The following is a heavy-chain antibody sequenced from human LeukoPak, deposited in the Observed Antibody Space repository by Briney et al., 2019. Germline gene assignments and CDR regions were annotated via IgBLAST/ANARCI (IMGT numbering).Heavy chain of an antibody. CDR2: IYYSGST. V-gene: IGHV4-39*07. J-gene: IGHJ4*02. D-gene: IGHD3-9*01. CDR1: GGSISSSSYY. CDR3: ARGGKYYDILTGYYAPSYFDY. Sequence: PSETLSLTCTVSGGSISSSSYYWGWIRQPPGKGLEWIGSIYYSGSTYYNPSLKSRVTISVDTSKNQFSLKLSSLTAADTAVYYCARGGKYYDILTGYYAPSYFDYWGQGTLVTVSS.